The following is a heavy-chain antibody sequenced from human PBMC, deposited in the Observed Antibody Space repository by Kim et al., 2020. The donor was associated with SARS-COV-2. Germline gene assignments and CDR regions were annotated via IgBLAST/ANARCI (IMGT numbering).Heavy chain of an antibody. J-gene: IGHJ4*02. Sequence: QKFQGRVTMTRDTSTSTVYMELSSLRSEDTAVYYCARDPYSSGWYLMGDYWGQGTLVTVSS. D-gene: IGHD6-19*01. CDR3: ARDPYSSGWYLMGDY. V-gene: IGHV1-46*01.